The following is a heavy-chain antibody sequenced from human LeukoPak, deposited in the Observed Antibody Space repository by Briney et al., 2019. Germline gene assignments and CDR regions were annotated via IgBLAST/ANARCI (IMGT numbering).Heavy chain of an antibody. CDR3: ARNYGSGSYYRSTGGY. CDR1: GYTFTGYY. J-gene: IGHJ4*02. D-gene: IGHD3-10*01. V-gene: IGHV1-2*02. Sequence: ASVKVSCKASGYTFTGYYMHWVRQAPGQGLEWMGWINPNSGGTNYARKFQGRVTMTRDTSISTAYMELSRLRSDDTAVYYCARNYGSGSYYRSTGGYWGQGTLVTVSS. CDR2: INPNSGGT.